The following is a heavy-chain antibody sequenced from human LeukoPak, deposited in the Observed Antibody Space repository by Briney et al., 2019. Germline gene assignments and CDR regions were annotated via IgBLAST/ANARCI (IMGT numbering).Heavy chain of an antibody. V-gene: IGHV4-34*01. CDR2: INHSGNS. CDR1: GGSFSGYY. Sequence: KTSETLSLTCAVYGGSFSGYYWTWIRQPPGKGLEWIGEINHSGNSDYNPSLKSRVTISVDTSKNQFSLKLSSVTAADTAVYYCARIRRRITMIVVRGCSAFDIWGQGTMVTVSS. J-gene: IGHJ3*02. CDR3: ARIRRRITMIVVRGCSAFDI. D-gene: IGHD3-22*01.